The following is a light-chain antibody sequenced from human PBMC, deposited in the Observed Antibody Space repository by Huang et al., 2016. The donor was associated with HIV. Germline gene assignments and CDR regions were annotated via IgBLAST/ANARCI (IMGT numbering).Light chain of an antibody. CDR1: QSLLHSNGYNC. J-gene: IGKJ1*01. CDR2: LGS. Sequence: DIVMTQSPLSLPVTPGEPASISCRSSQSLLHSNGYNCLDWYLQKPGQSPQLLIYLGSNRASGVPDRFSGSGSGTYFTLKINRVEAEDVGVYYCMQALQTPWTFGQGTKVEIK. V-gene: IGKV2-28*01. CDR3: MQALQTPWT.